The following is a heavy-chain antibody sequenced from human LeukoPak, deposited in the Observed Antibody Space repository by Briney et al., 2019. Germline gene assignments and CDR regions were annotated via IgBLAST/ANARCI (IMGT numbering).Heavy chain of an antibody. CDR3: ARAPAVGATKDYYYMDV. V-gene: IGHV1-18*01. D-gene: IGHD1-26*01. J-gene: IGHJ6*03. Sequence: ASVKVSCKASGYTFTSYGISWVRQAPGQGLEWMGWISAYNGNTNYAQKLQGRVTMTTDTSTSTAYMELGSLRSDDTAVYYCARAPAVGATKDYYYMDVWGKGTTVTVSS. CDR1: GYTFTSYG. CDR2: ISAYNGNT.